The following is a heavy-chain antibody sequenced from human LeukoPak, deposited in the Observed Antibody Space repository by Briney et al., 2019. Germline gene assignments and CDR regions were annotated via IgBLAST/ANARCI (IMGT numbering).Heavy chain of an antibody. J-gene: IGHJ4*02. D-gene: IGHD3-3*01. Sequence: ASVKVSCKASGYTFTSYAMNWLRQAPGQGLEWVGWINTNTGNPTYAQGFTGRFVFSLDTSVSTAYLQISSLKAEDTAVYYCAGIRPTIFDYWGQGTLVTVSS. CDR1: GYTFTSYA. CDR2: INTNTGNP. CDR3: AGIRPTIFDY. V-gene: IGHV7-4-1*02.